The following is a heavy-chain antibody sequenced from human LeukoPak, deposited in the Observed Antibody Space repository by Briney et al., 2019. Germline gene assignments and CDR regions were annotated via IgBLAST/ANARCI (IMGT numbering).Heavy chain of an antibody. V-gene: IGHV1-69*04. CDR2: IIPILGIA. CDR3: ARDILRGVRSPDY. CDR1: GGTFSSYA. Sequence: SVKVSCKASGGTFSSYAISWVRQAPGQGLEWMGRIIPILGIANYAQKFQGRVTITADKSTSTAYMELSSLRSEDTAVYYCARDILRGVRSPDYWGQGTLVTVSS. D-gene: IGHD3-10*01. J-gene: IGHJ4*02.